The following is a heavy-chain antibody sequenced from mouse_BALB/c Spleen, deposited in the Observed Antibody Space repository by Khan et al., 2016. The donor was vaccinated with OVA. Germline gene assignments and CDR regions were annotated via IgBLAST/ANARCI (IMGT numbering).Heavy chain of an antibody. CDR1: GFTFSTYG. Sequence: EVKLVESGGDLVEPGGSLKLSCAASGFTFSTYGMSWVRQTPDKRLEWAATISTGGHYTYYPDSVRGRFTISRDNAKNTLYLQMTSLKSEDTAMFYCARLAYYYDSEGFAYWGQGTLVTVSA. J-gene: IGHJ3*01. D-gene: IGHD1-1*01. CDR2: ISTGGHYT. V-gene: IGHV5-6*01. CDR3: ARLAYYYDSEGFAY.